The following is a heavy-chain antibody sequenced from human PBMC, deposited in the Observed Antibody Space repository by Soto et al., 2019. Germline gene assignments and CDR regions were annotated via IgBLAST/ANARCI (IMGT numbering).Heavy chain of an antibody. Sequence: GGSLRLSCAASGITFSDYWMTWVRQAPGKGLEWLANIRRDGSVKYYVDSVKGRFTISRDNSKNSLYLQMNNLRAEDTAIYYCATRPPGERYFGVLDFWSQGTLVTVS. D-gene: IGHD3-3*01. V-gene: IGHV3-7*02. CDR2: IRRDGSVK. J-gene: IGHJ4*02. CDR3: ATRPPGERYFGVLDF. CDR1: GITFSDYW.